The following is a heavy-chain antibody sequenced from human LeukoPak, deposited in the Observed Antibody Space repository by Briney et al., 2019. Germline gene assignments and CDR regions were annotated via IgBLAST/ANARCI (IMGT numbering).Heavy chain of an antibody. CDR2: ISSSGSTI. J-gene: IGHJ4*02. CDR1: GFTFSSYE. V-gene: IGHV3-48*03. CDR3: ARRRMTTVTNSPVDY. Sequence: GGSLRLSCAVSGFTFSSYEMNWVRQAPGKGLEWVSYISSSGSTIYYADSVKGRFTISRDNAKNSLYLQMNSLRAEDTAVYYCARRRMTTVTNSPVDYWGQGTLVTVSS. D-gene: IGHD4-17*01.